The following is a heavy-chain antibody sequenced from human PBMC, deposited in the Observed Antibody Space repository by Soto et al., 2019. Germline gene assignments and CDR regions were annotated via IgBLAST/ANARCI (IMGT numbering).Heavy chain of an antibody. CDR1: GGSFSDYY. CDR2: VRHSGST. D-gene: IGHD1-26*01. CDR3: AREEPASRHHDY. J-gene: IGHJ4*02. Sequence: QVQLQQWGAGLLKPSETLSLTCAVYGGSFSDYYWSWIRQTPEKGLEWIGEVRHSGSTTYNPSLKNRVTIAIDTSKNQFSLTLNSVTAADTAMYFCAREEPASRHHDYWGQGNLVTVSS. V-gene: IGHV4-34*02.